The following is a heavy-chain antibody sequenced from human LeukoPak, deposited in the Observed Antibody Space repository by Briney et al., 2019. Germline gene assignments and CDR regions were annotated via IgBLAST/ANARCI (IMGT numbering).Heavy chain of an antibody. Sequence: PGGSLRLSCAASGLTFSDYYMSWIRQAPGKGLEWVSYISSSGSTIYYADSVKGRFTISRDNAKNSLYLQMNSLRAEDTAVYYCARDASDYYDSSGYYYYYYGMDVWGQGTTVTVSS. CDR1: GLTFSDYY. J-gene: IGHJ6*02. D-gene: IGHD3-22*01. CDR3: ARDASDYYDSSGYYYYYYGMDV. CDR2: ISSSGSTI. V-gene: IGHV3-11*01.